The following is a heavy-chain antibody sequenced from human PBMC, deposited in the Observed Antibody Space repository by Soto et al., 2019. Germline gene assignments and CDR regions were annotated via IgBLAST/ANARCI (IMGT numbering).Heavy chain of an antibody. Sequence: SETLSLTCTVSGGSISSYYWSWIRQPPGKGLEWIGYIYYSGSTNYNPSLKSRVTISVDTSKNQFSLKLSSVTAADTAVYYCARHGGGSGSYYVDYRGQGTLVTVSA. CDR1: GGSISSYY. CDR2: IYYSGST. D-gene: IGHD3-10*01. V-gene: IGHV4-59*08. CDR3: ARHGGGSGSYYVDY. J-gene: IGHJ4*02.